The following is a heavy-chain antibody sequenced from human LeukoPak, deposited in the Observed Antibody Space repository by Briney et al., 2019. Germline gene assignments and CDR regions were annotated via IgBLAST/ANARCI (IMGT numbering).Heavy chain of an antibody. CDR1: GGSISSGDYY. J-gene: IGHJ3*02. V-gene: IGHV4-30-4*01. CDR2: ISYSGSS. CDR3: ARVNYGDYGMAFDI. Sequence: SETLSLTCTVSGGSISSGDYYWTWIRQPPGKGLAWIGYISYSGSSYYSPSLKSRVTVSADTSKNQFSLKLSSVTAADTAVYYCARVNYGDYGMAFDIWGQGTMVTVSS. D-gene: IGHD4-17*01.